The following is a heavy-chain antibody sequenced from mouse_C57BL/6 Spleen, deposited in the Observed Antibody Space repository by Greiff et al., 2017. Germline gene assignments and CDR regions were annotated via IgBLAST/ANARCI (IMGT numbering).Heavy chain of an antibody. CDR3: ARSRTGTEGWFAY. V-gene: IGHV1-82*01. Sequence: QVQLKESGPELVKPGASVKISCKASGYAFSSSWMNWVKQRPGKGLEWIGRIYPGDGDTNYNGKFKGKATLTADKSSSTAYMQLSSLTSEDSAVYFCARSRTGTEGWFAYWGQGTLVTVSA. CDR1: GYAFSSSW. J-gene: IGHJ3*01. CDR2: IYPGDGDT. D-gene: IGHD4-1*01.